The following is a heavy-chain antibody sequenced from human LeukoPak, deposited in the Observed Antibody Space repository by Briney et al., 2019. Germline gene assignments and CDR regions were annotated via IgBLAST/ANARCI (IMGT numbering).Heavy chain of an antibody. CDR2: INHSGST. V-gene: IGHV4-34*01. J-gene: IGHJ4*02. D-gene: IGHD2-8*01. CDR1: GGSFSGYY. CDR3: ARKGVYLND. Sequence: PSETLSLTCAVYGGSFSGYYWSWIRQPPGKGLEWIGEINHSGSTNYNPSLKSRVTISVDTSKSQFSPKLSSVTAADTAVYYCARKGVYLNDWGQGTLVTVSS.